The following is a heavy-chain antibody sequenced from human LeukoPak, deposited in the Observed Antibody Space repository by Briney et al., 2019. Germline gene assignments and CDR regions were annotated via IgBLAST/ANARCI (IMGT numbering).Heavy chain of an antibody. V-gene: IGHV4-39*07. J-gene: IGHJ4*02. D-gene: IGHD3-10*01. CDR2: INHSGST. CDR1: GGSISSSSYY. Sequence: SETLSLTCTVSGGSISSSSYYWGWIRQPPGTGLEWIGEINHSGSTNYNPSLKSRVTISVDTSKNQFSLKLSSVTAADTAVYYCARVRGLLWFGELFIDYWGQGTLVTVSS. CDR3: ARVRGLLWFGELFIDY.